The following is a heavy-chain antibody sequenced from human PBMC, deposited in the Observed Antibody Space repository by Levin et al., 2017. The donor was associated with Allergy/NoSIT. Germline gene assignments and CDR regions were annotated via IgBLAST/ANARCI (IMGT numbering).Heavy chain of an antibody. CDR1: GFTFSSYA. Sequence: GASVKVSCAASGFTFSSYAMSWVRQAPGKGLEWVSAISGSGGSTYYADSVKGRFTISRDNSKNTLYLQMNSLRAEDTAVYYCAKGSYYYGSGSYYFPFDYWGQGTLVTVSS. V-gene: IGHV3-23*01. J-gene: IGHJ4*02. CDR2: ISGSGGST. D-gene: IGHD3-10*01. CDR3: AKGSYYYGSGSYYFPFDY.